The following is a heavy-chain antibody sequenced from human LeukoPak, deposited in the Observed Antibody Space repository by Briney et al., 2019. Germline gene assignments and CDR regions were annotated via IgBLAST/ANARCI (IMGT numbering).Heavy chain of an antibody. CDR3: ARDPRLRYYFDY. J-gene: IGHJ4*02. Sequence: GGSLRLSCAASGFTFSSYAMHWVRQAPGKGLEWVAVISYDGSNKYYADSVKGRFTISRDNSKNTLYLQMKSLRAEDTAVYYCARDPRLRYYFDYWGQGTLVTVSS. V-gene: IGHV3-30*04. CDR2: ISYDGSNK. D-gene: IGHD7-27*01. CDR1: GFTFSSYA.